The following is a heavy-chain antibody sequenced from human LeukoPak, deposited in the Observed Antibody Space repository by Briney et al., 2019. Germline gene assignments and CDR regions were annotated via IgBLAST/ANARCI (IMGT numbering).Heavy chain of an antibody. J-gene: IGHJ4*02. CDR3: ARRFHGSGSHFFDY. CDR1: GGSIDDSNYY. Sequence: SETLSLTCIVSGGSIDDSNYYWGWIRQPPEKGLEGIGSFYYTGNTYYSPSLQSRVTISADTSNNQFSLSLRSVTASDTAVYYCARRFHGSGSHFFDYWGQGKLVSVSS. V-gene: IGHV4-39*01. D-gene: IGHD3-10*01. CDR2: FYYTGNT.